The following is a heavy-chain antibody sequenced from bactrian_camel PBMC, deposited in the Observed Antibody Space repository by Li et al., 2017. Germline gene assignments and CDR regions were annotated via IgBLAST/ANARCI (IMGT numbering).Heavy chain of an antibody. CDR1: GYRNSRDC. V-gene: IGHV3S53*01. D-gene: IGHD4*01. Sequence: HVQLVESGGGSVQVGGSLRLSCPLSGYRNSRDCMAWFRRHSGQGREGIAAIAADGRTNYADSVQGRFTISKDNAKSTVYLQMSSLKPEDTATYICAAEPFCSNYDHATFGQGTQVTVS. J-gene: IGHJ4*01. CDR2: IAADGRT.